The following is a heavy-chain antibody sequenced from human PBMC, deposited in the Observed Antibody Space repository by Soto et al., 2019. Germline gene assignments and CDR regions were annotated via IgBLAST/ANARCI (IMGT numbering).Heavy chain of an antibody. V-gene: IGHV6-1*01. Sequence: PSQTLSLTCAISGDIVSSNSASWNWIRQSPSRGLEWLGRTYYRSKWYLDYAVSVKSRITVNPDTSKNQFSLQLNSLTPQDTAVYYCARAATAGPDFDYWGQGTLVT. D-gene: IGHD6-13*01. CDR1: GDIVSSNSAS. CDR2: TYYRSKWYL. CDR3: ARAATAGPDFDY. J-gene: IGHJ4*02.